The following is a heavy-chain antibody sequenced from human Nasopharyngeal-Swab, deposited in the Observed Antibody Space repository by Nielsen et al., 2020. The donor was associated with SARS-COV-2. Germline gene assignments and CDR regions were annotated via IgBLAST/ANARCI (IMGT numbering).Heavy chain of an antibody. CDR3: ARVEGGSPTPYYYYYYGMDV. D-gene: IGHD6-25*01. CDR1: GGSISSSNW. Sequence: SETLSLTCAVSGGSISSSNWWSWVRQPPGKGLEWIGEINHSGSTNYNPSLKSRVTISVDTSKDQFSLKLSSVTAADTAVYYCARVEGGSPTPYYYYYYGMDVWGQGTTVTVSS. V-gene: IGHV4-4*02. CDR2: INHSGST. J-gene: IGHJ6*02.